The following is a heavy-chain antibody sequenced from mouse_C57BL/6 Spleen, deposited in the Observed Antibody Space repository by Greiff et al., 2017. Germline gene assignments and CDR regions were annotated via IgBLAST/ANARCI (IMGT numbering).Heavy chain of an antibody. Sequence: VQLQQPGTELVKPGASVKLSCKASGYTFTSYWMHWVKQRPGQGLEWIGNINPSNGGTNYNEKFKSKATLTVAKSSSTAYMQLSSLTSEASAVYYGARGDYGSSYNAMGYWGQGTSVTVSS. D-gene: IGHD1-1*01. V-gene: IGHV1-53*01. CDR3: ARGDYGSSYNAMGY. CDR1: GYTFTSYW. J-gene: IGHJ4*01. CDR2: INPSNGGT.